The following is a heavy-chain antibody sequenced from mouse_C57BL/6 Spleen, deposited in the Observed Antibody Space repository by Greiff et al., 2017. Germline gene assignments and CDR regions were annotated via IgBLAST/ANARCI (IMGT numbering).Heavy chain of an antibody. CDR1: GYTFTSYW. D-gene: IGHD2-3*01. J-gene: IGHJ4*01. CDR2: IDPSDSYT. Sequence: VQLQQSGAELVMPGASVKLSCKASGYTFTSYWMPWVKQRPGQGLEWIGEIDPSDSYTNYNQKFKGKSTLSVDKSSSTAYMQLSSLTSEDSAVYCCASTDGYSLAMDYWGKGTSVTVSS. V-gene: IGHV1-69*01. CDR3: ASTDGYSLAMDY.